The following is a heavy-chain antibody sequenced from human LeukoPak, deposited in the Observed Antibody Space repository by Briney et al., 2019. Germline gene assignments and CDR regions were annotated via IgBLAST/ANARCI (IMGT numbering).Heavy chain of an antibody. Sequence: GGSLRLSCAASGFTFSSYNMNWVRQAPGKGLEWVSYISSSSSTIYYADSVKGRFTISRDNSKNTLYLQMNSLRAEDTAVYYCAKDESWQPGDGFDYWGQGTLVTVSS. CDR1: GFTFSSYN. V-gene: IGHV3-48*01. CDR2: ISSSSSTI. CDR3: AKDESWQPGDGFDY. J-gene: IGHJ4*02. D-gene: IGHD5-24*01.